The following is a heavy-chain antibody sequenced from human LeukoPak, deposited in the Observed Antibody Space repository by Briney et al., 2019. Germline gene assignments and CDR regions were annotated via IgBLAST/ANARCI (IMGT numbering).Heavy chain of an antibody. V-gene: IGHV4-34*01. D-gene: IGHD3-22*01. CDR1: GGSFSGYY. Sequence: SETLSLTCAVYGGSFSGYYWSWIRQPPGKGLEWIGEINHSGSTNYNPSLKSRVTISVDTSKNQFSLKLSSVTAADTAVYYCARLEAYYYDSSGYYVLDYWGQGTLVTVSS. CDR3: ARLEAYYYDSSGYYVLDY. J-gene: IGHJ4*02. CDR2: INHSGST.